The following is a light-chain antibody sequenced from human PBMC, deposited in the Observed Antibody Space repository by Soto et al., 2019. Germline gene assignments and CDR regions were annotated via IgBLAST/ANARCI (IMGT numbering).Light chain of an antibody. CDR1: QSVSNN. CDR3: QQYNNWPPWT. V-gene: IGKV3-15*01. Sequence: ILMTQSPATLSVSPGERATLSCRASQSVSNNLAWYQQKPGQAPRLLFYDASTRATGIPARFSGSGSGTEFTLTISGLQSADFAVYYCQQYNNWPPWTFGQGTKVEIK. J-gene: IGKJ1*01. CDR2: DAS.